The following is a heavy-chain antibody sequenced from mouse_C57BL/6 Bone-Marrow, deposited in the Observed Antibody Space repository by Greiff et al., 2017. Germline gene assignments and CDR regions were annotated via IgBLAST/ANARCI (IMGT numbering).Heavy chain of an antibody. D-gene: IGHD1-1*01. Sequence: DVQLQESGPGLVKPSQSLSLTCSVTGYSITSGYYWNWIRQFPGNKLEWMGYISYDGSNNYNPSLKNRISITRDTSKNQFFLKLNSVTTEDTATYSCASRPCYYYGQSGYYFDYWGQGTTLTVAS. CDR2: ISYDGSN. J-gene: IGHJ2*01. CDR3: ASRPCYYYGQSGYYFDY. V-gene: IGHV3-6*01. CDR1: GYSITSGYY.